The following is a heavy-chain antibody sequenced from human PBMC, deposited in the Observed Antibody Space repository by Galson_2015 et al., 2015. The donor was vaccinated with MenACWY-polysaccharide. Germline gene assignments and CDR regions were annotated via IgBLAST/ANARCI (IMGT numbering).Heavy chain of an antibody. CDR3: AKRSLGNWYFDL. Sequence: EPLSLTCPVSVGPIAGPYWSWIRQPAGQGLEWIGRIRSSGSTTYNPSLTRRGTLSVYKSKNTLSLTPNAVTAADTAVYHCAKRSLGNWYFDLCGRGALVTVSS. CDR2: IRSSGST. CDR1: VGPIAGPY. D-gene: IGHD7-27*01. V-gene: IGHV4-4*07. J-gene: IGHJ2*01.